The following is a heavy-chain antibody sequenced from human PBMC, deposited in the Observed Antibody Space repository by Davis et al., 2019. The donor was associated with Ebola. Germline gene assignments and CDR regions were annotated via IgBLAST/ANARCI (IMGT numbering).Heavy chain of an antibody. J-gene: IGHJ4*02. CDR1: GFTFDDYA. Sequence: GESLKISCAASGFTFDDYAMHWVRQAPGKGLEWVSGISGSGGSTYYADSVKGRFTISRDNSKNTLYLQMNSLRAEDTAVYYCAKDLVVVPAAIRSHNFDYWGQGTLVTVSS. V-gene: IGHV3-23*01. D-gene: IGHD2-2*02. CDR3: AKDLVVVPAAIRSHNFDY. CDR2: ISGSGGST.